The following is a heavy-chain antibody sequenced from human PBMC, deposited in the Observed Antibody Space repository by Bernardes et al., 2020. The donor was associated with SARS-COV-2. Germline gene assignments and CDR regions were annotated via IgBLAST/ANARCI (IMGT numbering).Heavy chain of an antibody. Sequence: GGSLRLSCAASGFTFASYSINWVRHAPGKWLEWVSSISSRSSYISYADSVKVRFTISRDNSKNALYLQMNSLRAADTGMYYCASEPCFVATEVDYWGQGTLVTVSS. CDR2: ISSRSSYI. CDR1: GFTFASYS. J-gene: IGHJ4*02. CDR3: ASEPCFVATEVDY. V-gene: IGHV3-21*01. D-gene: IGHD5-12*01.